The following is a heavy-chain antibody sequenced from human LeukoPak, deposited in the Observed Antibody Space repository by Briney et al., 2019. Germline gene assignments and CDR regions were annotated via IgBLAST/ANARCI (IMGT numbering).Heavy chain of an antibody. V-gene: IGHV4-34*01. D-gene: IGHD1-1*01. CDR1: GVSFSGYY. CDR3: ARGRVGRGYSANFDH. CDR2: INHSGST. Sequence: SETLSLTCAVSGVSFSGYYWRWIRQPPGKGLEWIGEINHSGSTKYNPSLKSRVTISVDTSKHQFALTLSSVTAAGTAVYDCARGRVGRGYSANFDHWGQGTRVSVSS. J-gene: IGHJ4*02.